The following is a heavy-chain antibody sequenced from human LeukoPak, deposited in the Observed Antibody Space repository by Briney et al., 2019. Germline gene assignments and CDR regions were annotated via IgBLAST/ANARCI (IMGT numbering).Heavy chain of an antibody. CDR2: FEPEDGET. Sequence: GASVKVSCKVSGYTLTELSMHWVRQARGRGLAWMGGFEPEDGETSYAQKFPGRVTMTEDTSTDTAYMEQSSLRSEDTAVYYCATPVARNYYFDYWGQGTLVTVSS. D-gene: IGHD5-12*01. CDR3: ATPVARNYYFDY. V-gene: IGHV1-24*01. J-gene: IGHJ4*02. CDR1: GYTLTELS.